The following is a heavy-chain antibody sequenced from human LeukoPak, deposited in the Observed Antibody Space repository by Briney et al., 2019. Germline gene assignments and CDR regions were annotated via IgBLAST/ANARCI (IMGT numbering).Heavy chain of an antibody. V-gene: IGHV4-34*01. CDR2: INHSGST. CDR1: GGSFSGYY. Sequence: SETLSLTCAVYGGSFSGYYWSWIRQPPGKGLEWIGEINHSGSTNYNPSLKSRVTISVDTSKNQFSLKLSSVTAADTAVYYCARGGYYGSGSPLSLFDYWGQGTLVTVSS. D-gene: IGHD3-10*01. CDR3: ARGGYYGSGSPLSLFDY. J-gene: IGHJ4*02.